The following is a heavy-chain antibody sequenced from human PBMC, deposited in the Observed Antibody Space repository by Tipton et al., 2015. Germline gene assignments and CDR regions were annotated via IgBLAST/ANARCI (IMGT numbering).Heavy chain of an antibody. Sequence: TLSLTCSVSGDSISSSNWWSWVRQPPGKGLEWIAYIYYSGATYYNPSLENRLTIPLDTPKNQFSLKLSSVTAADTAVYYCARGPDYYDSSGRDPYFDYWGQGILVTVSS. J-gene: IGHJ4*02. CDR1: GDSISSSNW. CDR3: ARGPDYYDSSGRDPYFDY. V-gene: IGHV4-30-4*01. CDR2: IYYSGAT. D-gene: IGHD3-22*01.